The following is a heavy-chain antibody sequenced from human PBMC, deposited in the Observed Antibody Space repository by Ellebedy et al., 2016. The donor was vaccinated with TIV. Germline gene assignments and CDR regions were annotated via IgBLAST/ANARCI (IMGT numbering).Heavy chain of an antibody. J-gene: IGHJ5*02. CDR2: IYHSGNT. D-gene: IGHD2/OR15-2a*01. CDR1: GYSISSGYF. Sequence: MPSETLSLTCTVSGYSISSGYFWVWVRQPPGKGLEWIGIIYHSGNTYYNPSLKRRVTISVDTSKNQFSLKLSSVTAADTAVYYCARDGTSTRFDPWGQGTLVTVSS. V-gene: IGHV4-38-2*02. CDR3: ARDGTSTRFDP.